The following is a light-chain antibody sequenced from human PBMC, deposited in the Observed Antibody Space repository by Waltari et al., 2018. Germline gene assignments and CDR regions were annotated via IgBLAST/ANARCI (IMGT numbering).Light chain of an antibody. Sequence: DIQLTQSPSFLSASVGDRVTIPCRASQGISNYLAWYQQKPGKAPKLLIYAASTLQDGVPSRFSGSGSGTEFTLTISSLQPEDFATYFCQQLDDYPPWTFGQGTKVEIK. V-gene: IGKV1-9*01. CDR1: QGISNY. CDR3: QQLDDYPPWT. CDR2: AAS. J-gene: IGKJ1*01.